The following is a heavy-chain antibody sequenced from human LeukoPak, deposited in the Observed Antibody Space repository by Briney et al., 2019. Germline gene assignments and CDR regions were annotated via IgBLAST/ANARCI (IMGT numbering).Heavy chain of an antibody. J-gene: IGHJ5*02. CDR3: ARYGASVMGFDP. Sequence: SETLSLTCTVSGGSINSYYWSWIRQPPGQGLEWIGRIYSSGTTYYNPSLESRVTISVDTSKNQFSLTLSSVTAADTAVYYCARYGASVMGFDPWGQGTLVTVSS. CDR1: GGSINSYY. CDR2: IYSSGTT. V-gene: IGHV4-59*01. D-gene: IGHD4/OR15-4a*01.